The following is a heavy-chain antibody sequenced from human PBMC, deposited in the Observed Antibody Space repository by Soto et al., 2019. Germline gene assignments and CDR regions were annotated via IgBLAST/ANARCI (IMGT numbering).Heavy chain of an antibody. CDR1: GYTFTSYG. CDR3: ARDDCSSTSCYRGWFDP. J-gene: IGHJ5*02. CDR2: ISAYNGNT. V-gene: IGHV1-18*01. D-gene: IGHD2-2*01. Sequence: QVQLVQSGAEVKKPGASVKVSCKASGYTFTSYGISWGRQAPGQGLEWMGWISAYNGNTNYAQKLQGRVTMTTDTSTSTAYMELRSLRSDDTAVYYCARDDCSSTSCYRGWFDPWGQGTLVTVSS.